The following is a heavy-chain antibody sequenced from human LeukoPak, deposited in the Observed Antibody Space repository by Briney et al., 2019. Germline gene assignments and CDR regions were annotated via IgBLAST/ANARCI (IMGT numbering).Heavy chain of an antibody. D-gene: IGHD2-15*01. CDR3: ARAREFLRYCSGGSCSIFGY. J-gene: IGHJ4*02. Sequence: SETLSLTCTVSGGSISSYYWSWIRQPPGKGLEWIGYIYYSGSTNYNPSLKSRVTISVDTSKNQFSLKLSSVTAADTAVYYCARAREFLRYCSGGSCSIFGYWGQGTLVTVSS. CDR2: IYYSGST. CDR1: GGSISSYY. V-gene: IGHV4-59*01.